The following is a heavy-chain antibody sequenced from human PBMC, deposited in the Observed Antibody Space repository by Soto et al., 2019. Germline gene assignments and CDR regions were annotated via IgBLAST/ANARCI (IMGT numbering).Heavy chain of an antibody. V-gene: IGHV1-69*12. J-gene: IGHJ3*02. CDR2: LIPIFGTA. CDR3: ARHAGRITMIVVDTSGAFDI. CDR1: GGTFSSYA. Sequence: QVQLVQSGAEVKKPGSSVKVSCKASGGTFSSYAISWVRQAPGQGLEWMGGLIPIFGTANYAQKFQGRDSITADEATSAADMELSSMRSEDTAVYYCARHAGRITMIVVDTSGAFDIWGQGTMVTVSS. D-gene: IGHD3-22*01.